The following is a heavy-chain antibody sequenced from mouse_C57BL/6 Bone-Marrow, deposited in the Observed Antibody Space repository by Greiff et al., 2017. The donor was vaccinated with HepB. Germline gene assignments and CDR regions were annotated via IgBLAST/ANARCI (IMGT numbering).Heavy chain of an antibody. CDR1: GFSFNTYA. CDR3: VGGAAQATHHYYAMDY. CDR2: IRSKSNNYAT. D-gene: IGHD3-2*02. J-gene: IGHJ4*01. Sequence: EVQLVESGGGLVQPKGSLKLSCAASGFSFNTYAMNWVRQAPGKGLEWVARIRSKSNNYATYYADSVKDRFTISRDDSESMLYLQMNNLKTEDTAMYYCVGGAAQATHHYYAMDYWGQGTSVTVSS. V-gene: IGHV10-1*01.